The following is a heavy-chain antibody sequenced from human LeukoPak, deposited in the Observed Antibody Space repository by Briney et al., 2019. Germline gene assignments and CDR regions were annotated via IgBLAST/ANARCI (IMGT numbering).Heavy chain of an antibody. CDR1: GFTFSSYA. Sequence: SGGSLRLSCAASGFTFSSYAMSWVRQAPGKGLVWVSRINSDGSSTSYADSVKGRFTISRDNAKNTLYLQMNSLRAEDTAVYYCAREAVGSSGYYPGYFDYWGQGTLVTVSS. CDR3: AREAVGSSGYYPGYFDY. D-gene: IGHD3-22*01. J-gene: IGHJ4*02. CDR2: INSDGSST. V-gene: IGHV3-74*01.